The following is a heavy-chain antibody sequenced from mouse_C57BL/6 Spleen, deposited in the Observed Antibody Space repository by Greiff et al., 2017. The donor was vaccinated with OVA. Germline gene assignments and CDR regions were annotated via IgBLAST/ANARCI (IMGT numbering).Heavy chain of an antibody. D-gene: IGHD2-4*01. Sequence: VQLQQSGPELVKPGASVKISCKASGYAFSSSWMNWVKQRPGKGLEWIGRIYPGDGDTNYNGKFKGKATLTADKSSSTAYMQLSSLTSEDSAVYFCARYDYLYYAMDYWGQGTSVTVAS. V-gene: IGHV1-82*01. CDR1: GYAFSSSW. CDR2: IYPGDGDT. CDR3: ARYDYLYYAMDY. J-gene: IGHJ4*01.